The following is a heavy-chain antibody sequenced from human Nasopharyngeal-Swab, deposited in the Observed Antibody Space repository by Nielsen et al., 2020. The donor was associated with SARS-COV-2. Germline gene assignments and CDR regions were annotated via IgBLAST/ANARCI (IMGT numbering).Heavy chain of an antibody. D-gene: IGHD3-22*01. V-gene: IGHV3-9*01. CDR3: ARGVYDSSGYYYP. CDR1: GFTFDDYA. J-gene: IGHJ5*02. CDR2: ISWNSGSI. Sequence: SLRLSCAASGFTFDDYAMHWVRQAPGKGLEWVSGISWNSGSIGYADSVKGRFTISRDNAKNSLYLQMNSLRAEDTAVYYCARGVYDSSGYYYPWGQGTLVTVSS.